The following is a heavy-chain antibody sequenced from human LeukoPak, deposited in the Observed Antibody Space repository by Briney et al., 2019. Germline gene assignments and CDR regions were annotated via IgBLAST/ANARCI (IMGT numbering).Heavy chain of an antibody. CDR2: IIPMFGTG. Sequence: SVKVPCKASGNTFNNYAISWVRQAPGQGLEWMGWIIPMFGTGNYAQKFQGRVTITTHESTSTAYMELSSLRSEDTAVYYCGRVTATGKYSYYYYMAVWGKGTTVTVSS. CDR3: GRVTATGKYSYYYYMAV. D-gene: IGHD5-18*01. J-gene: IGHJ6*03. V-gene: IGHV1-69*05. CDR1: GNTFNNYA.